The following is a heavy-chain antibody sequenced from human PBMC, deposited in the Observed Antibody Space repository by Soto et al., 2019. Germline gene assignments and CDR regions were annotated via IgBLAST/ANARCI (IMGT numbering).Heavy chain of an antibody. J-gene: IGHJ5*02. Sequence: SETLSLTCAVYGGSFSGYYWSWIRQPPGKGLEWIGEINHSGSTNYNPSLKSRVTISVDTSKNQFSLKLSSVTAADTAVYYCARSPRIAAAGTGGWFDPWGQGTLVTVSS. CDR3: ARSPRIAAAGTGGWFDP. D-gene: IGHD6-13*01. CDR1: GGSFSGYY. CDR2: INHSGST. V-gene: IGHV4-34*01.